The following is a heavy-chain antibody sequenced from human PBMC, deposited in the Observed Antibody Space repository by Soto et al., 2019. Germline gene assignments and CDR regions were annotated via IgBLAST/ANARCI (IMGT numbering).Heavy chain of an antibody. CDR1: GGTFSSYA. Sequence: QVQLVQSGAEVKKPGSSVKVSCKASGGTFSSYAISCVRQAPGQGLEWMGGIIPIFGTANYAQKFQGRVTITADESTSTAYMELSSLRSEDTAVYYCAREPTYYYDSSGYYPTYYFDYWGQGTLVTVSS. CDR2: IIPIFGTA. J-gene: IGHJ4*02. CDR3: AREPTYYYDSSGYYPTYYFDY. V-gene: IGHV1-69*01. D-gene: IGHD3-22*01.